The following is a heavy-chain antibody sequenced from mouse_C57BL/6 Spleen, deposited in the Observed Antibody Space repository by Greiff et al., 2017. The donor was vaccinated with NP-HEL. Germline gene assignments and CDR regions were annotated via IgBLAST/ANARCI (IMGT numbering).Heavy chain of an antibody. CDR3: ERKCYWYFDV. CDR1: GYTFTSYT. D-gene: IGHD1-3*01. Sequence: VQLQQSGAELARPGASVKMSCKASGYTFTSYTMHWVKQRPGQGLEWIGYINPSSGYTKYNQKFKDKATLTADKSSSTAYMQLSSLTSEDSAVYYCERKCYWYFDVWGTGTTVTVSS. J-gene: IGHJ1*03. CDR2: INPSSGYT. V-gene: IGHV1-4*01.